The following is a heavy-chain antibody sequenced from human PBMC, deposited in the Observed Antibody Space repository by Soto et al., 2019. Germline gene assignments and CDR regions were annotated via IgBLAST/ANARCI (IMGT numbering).Heavy chain of an antibody. D-gene: IGHD1-1*01. J-gene: IGHJ4*02. CDR1: GFTFNTYC. V-gene: IGHV3-30*18. CDR3: AKRATGTYFDY. Sequence: PGGSLRLSCVASGFTFNTYCMHLVRQAPGKGLEWVAIISYDGSNKYYADSVMGRFTISRDNSKNTLYLQMNSPRAEDTAVYYFAKRATGTYFDYWGKGTLVTSPQ. CDR2: ISYDGSNK.